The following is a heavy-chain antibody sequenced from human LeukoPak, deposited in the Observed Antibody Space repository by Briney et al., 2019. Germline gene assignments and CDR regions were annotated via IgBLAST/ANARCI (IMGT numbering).Heavy chain of an antibody. CDR2: ISGSDGST. V-gene: IGHV3-23*01. CDR3: EKDLGGSGDYRPY. Sequence: AGGSLRLSCAASGFTFSSYAMSWVRQAPGKGLEWVSAISGSDGSTYYADSVKGRFTISRDNSKNTLYLQMNSLSAEDTAVYYCEKDLGGSGDYRPYWGQGSVVTVSS. J-gene: IGHJ4*02. CDR1: GFTFSSYA. D-gene: IGHD2-21*02.